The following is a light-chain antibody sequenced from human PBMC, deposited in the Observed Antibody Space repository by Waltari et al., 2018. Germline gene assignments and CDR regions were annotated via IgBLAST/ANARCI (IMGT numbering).Light chain of an antibody. V-gene: IGKV1-39*01. CDR1: ENVHNY. CDR2: KAS. Sequence: IQMTQSPSSLSSSVRDRVTIPCRASENVHNYLNWYQQKPGKAPKLLIYKASTLQSGVPSRFSGSGDGTDYTFTISSLQSEDVATYYCQHNYGIPDSFGQGTKVEIK. J-gene: IGKJ2*03. CDR3: QHNYGIPDS.